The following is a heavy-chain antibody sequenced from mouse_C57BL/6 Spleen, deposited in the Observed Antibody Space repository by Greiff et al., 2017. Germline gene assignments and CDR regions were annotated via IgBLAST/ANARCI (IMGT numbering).Heavy chain of an antibody. D-gene: IGHD1-1*01. CDR2: IYPGSGNT. CDR3: ARDYGSSYAWCAY. Sequence: VQLQQSGAELVRPGASVKLSCKASGYTLTAYYINWVKQRPGQGLEWIARIYPGSGNTYYNEKSQGKATLTAEKSSSTAYMQLSSLTSEDSAVYFCARDYGSSYAWCAYWGQGTLVTVSA. J-gene: IGHJ3*01. CDR1: GYTLTAYY. V-gene: IGHV1-76*01.